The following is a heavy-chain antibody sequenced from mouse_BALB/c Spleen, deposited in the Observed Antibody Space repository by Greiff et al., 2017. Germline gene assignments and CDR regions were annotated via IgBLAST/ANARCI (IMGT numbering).Heavy chain of an antibody. V-gene: IGHV10-1*02. CDR1: GFTFNTYA. CDR3: VREGYYAGWYFDV. D-gene: IGHD1-1*02. J-gene: IGHJ1*01. Sequence: EVQLVESGGGLVQPKGSLKLSCAASGFTFNTYAMNWVRQAPGKGLEWVARIRSKSNNYATYYADSVKDRFTISRDDSQSMLYLQMNNLKTEDTAMYYCVREGYYAGWYFDVWGAGTTVTVSS. CDR2: IRSKSNNYAT.